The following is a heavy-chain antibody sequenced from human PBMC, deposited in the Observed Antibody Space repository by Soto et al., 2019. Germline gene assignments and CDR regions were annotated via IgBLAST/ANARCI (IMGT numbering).Heavy chain of an antibody. D-gene: IGHD3-22*01. V-gene: IGHV4-4*07. J-gene: IGHJ4*02. Sequence: SETLSLTCNVSGGSISNNYWTWIRQPAGKGLEWIGRIYSNGRTNFNPSLKSRISMSIDTSKNQFSLKLTSVTAADTAVYYCARLYTYGYYHFDHWGQGTQVTVSS. CDR3: ARLYTYGYYHFDH. CDR2: IYSNGRT. CDR1: GGSISNNY.